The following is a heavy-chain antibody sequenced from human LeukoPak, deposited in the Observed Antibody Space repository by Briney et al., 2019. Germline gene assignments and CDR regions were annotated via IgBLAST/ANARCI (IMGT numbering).Heavy chain of an antibody. D-gene: IGHD2-2*01. CDR2: INHSGST. J-gene: IGHJ4*02. CDR1: GGSFSGYY. Sequence: PSETLSLTCAVYGGSFSGYYWSWIRQPPGKGLEWIGEINHSGSTNYNPSLKSRVTISLDTSKNQFSLKLSSVTAADTAVYYCARGRRNYCSSTSCYVLLFDYWGQGTLVTVSS. CDR3: ARGRRNYCSSTSCYVLLFDY. V-gene: IGHV4-34*01.